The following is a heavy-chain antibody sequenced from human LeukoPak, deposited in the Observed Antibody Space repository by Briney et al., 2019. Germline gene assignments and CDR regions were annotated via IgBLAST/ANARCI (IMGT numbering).Heavy chain of an antibody. CDR2: IYYSGST. D-gene: IGHD3-22*01. J-gene: IGHJ4*02. CDR1: GGSISSSSYY. V-gene: IGHV4-39*01. CDR3: ARQRWKDYYDSSGYWYYFDY. Sequence: SETLSLTCTVSGGSISSSSYYWGWIRQPPGKGLEWIGSIYYSGSTYYNPSLKSRVTILVDTSKNQFSLKLSSVTAADTAVYYCARQRWKDYYDSSGYWYYFDYWGQGTLVTVSS.